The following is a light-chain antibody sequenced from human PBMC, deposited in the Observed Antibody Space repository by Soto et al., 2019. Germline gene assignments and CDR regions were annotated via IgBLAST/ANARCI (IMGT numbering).Light chain of an antibody. V-gene: IGLV1-44*01. Sequence: QSVVTQPPSASATPGQRVTISCSGSSSNVGGNIVSWYQQLPGTAPKLLIYRNNQRPSGLPDRFSGSKSGTSAFLAISGLQSEDEADYYCAVWDDSLNALFGGGTKVTVL. J-gene: IGLJ3*02. CDR2: RNN. CDR3: AVWDDSLNAL. CDR1: SSNVGGNI.